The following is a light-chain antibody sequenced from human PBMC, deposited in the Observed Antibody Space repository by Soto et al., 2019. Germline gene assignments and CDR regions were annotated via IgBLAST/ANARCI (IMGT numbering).Light chain of an antibody. CDR2: GAS. CDR1: QSVSSNY. J-gene: IGKJ5*01. V-gene: IGKV3-20*01. CDR3: QHYVSPPIT. Sequence: EIVMTQSPATLSVSPVERATLSCRASQSVSSNYLAWYQQKPGQAPRLLVYGASSRATGISDRFSGSGSGTDFTLTISRLEPEDFAVYYCQHYVSPPITFGQGTRLEIK.